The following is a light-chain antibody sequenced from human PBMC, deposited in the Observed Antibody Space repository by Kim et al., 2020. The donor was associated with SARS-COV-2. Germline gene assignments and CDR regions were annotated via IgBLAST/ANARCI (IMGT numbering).Light chain of an antibody. CDR1: QGINNY. CDR3: QTYRSGLPFT. CDR2: GAS. V-gene: IGKV1-27*01. Sequence: DIQMTQSPSTLSASVGDRVTIACRASQGINNYLAWYQQKPGKAPRFLMYGASNLQPGVPSRFSGRGSGTDFTLTINGLQPEDVATYYCQTYRSGLPFTFGPGTKVDIK. J-gene: IGKJ3*01.